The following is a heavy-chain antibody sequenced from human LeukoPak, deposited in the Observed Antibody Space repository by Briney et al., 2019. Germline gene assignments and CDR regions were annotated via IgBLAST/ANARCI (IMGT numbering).Heavy chain of an antibody. D-gene: IGHD2-8*02. CDR1: GYTFTGYY. Sequence: ASVKVSCKASGYTFTGYYMHWVRQAPGQGLEWMGWINPNSGGTNYAQKFQGWVTMTRDTSIRTAYMEVSRLRSDDTALYYCAKGTGGLPPGAFEIWGQGTLVTVSS. J-gene: IGHJ3*02. CDR3: AKGTGGLPPGAFEI. V-gene: IGHV1-2*04. CDR2: INPNSGGT.